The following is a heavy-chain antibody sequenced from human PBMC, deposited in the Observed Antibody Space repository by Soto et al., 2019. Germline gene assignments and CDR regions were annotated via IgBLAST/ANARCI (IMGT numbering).Heavy chain of an antibody. V-gene: IGHV3-33*01. CDR2: IWYDGSNK. J-gene: IGHJ6*02. CDR3: ERAQGGGTTGSALYYYYGMDV. D-gene: IGHD1-7*01. Sequence: GGSLRLSCAASGFTFSSYGMHWVRQAPGKGLEWVAVIWYDGSNKYYADSVKGRFTISRDNSKNTLYLQMNSLRAEDTAVYYCERAQGGGTTGSALYYYYGMDVWGQGTTVTVSS. CDR1: GFTFSSYG.